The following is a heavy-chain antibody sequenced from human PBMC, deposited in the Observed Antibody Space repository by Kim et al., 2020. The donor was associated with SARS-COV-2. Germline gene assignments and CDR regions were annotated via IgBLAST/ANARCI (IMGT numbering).Heavy chain of an antibody. CDR1: GGSISNYY. CDR3: ARNSATVATIDWYFDL. Sequence: SETLSLTCTVSGGSISNYYWSWIRQPPGKGLEWIGYIYYSGSTNYNPSLKSRVTISVDTSKNQFSLKLSSVTAADTAVYYCARNSATVATIDWYFDLWGRGTLVTVSS. J-gene: IGHJ2*01. D-gene: IGHD4-17*01. CDR2: IYYSGST. V-gene: IGHV4-59*13.